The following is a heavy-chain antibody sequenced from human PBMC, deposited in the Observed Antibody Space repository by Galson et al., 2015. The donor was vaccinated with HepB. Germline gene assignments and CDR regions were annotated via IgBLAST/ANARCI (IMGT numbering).Heavy chain of an antibody. Sequence: SLRLSCAASGFTFSSYGMHWVRQAPGKGLEWVAVIWYDGSNKYYADSVKGRFTISRDNSKNTLYLQMNSLRAEDTAVYYCARVDYYDSSGYYRPGMDDAFDIWGQGTMVTVSS. J-gene: IGHJ3*02. CDR3: ARVDYYDSSGYYRPGMDDAFDI. D-gene: IGHD3-22*01. V-gene: IGHV3-33*01. CDR2: IWYDGSNK. CDR1: GFTFSSYG.